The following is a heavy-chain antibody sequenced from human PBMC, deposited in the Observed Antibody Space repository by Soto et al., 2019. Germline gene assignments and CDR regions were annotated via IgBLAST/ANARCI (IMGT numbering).Heavy chain of an antibody. V-gene: IGHV4-31*03. CDR2: IYYSGST. CDR1: GGSISSGGYY. CDR3: ARSTVPDYYYYGMDV. Sequence: SETLSLTCTVSGGSISSGGYYWSWIRQHPGKGLEWIGYIYYSGSTYYNPSLKSRVTISVDTSKNQFSLKLSSVTAADTAVYYCARSTVPDYYYYGMDVWGQGTTVTVSS. J-gene: IGHJ6*02. D-gene: IGHD2-2*01.